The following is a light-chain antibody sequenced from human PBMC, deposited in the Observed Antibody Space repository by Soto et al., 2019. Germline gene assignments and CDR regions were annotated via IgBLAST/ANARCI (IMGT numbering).Light chain of an antibody. Sequence: DNQMTQSPSSLSASVGDRVTITCRASQSISSYLNWYQQKPGKAPKLLIYAASSLQSGVPSRFSGSGSGTDFTLTISSLQPEDFATYYCQQSYSTPPTFGQGTMVDI. CDR3: QQSYSTPPT. CDR2: AAS. CDR1: QSISSY. J-gene: IGKJ1*01. V-gene: IGKV1-39*01.